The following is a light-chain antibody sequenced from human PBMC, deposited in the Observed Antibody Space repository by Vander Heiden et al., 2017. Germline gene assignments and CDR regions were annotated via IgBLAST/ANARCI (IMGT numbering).Light chain of an antibody. CDR2: GAS. V-gene: IGKV3-20*01. J-gene: IGKJ1*01. CDR1: QHISSSY. CDR3: QQYHSSPRT. Sequence: EIVLTQSPGTLSLSQGATVTLSCRASQHISSSYFAWYQQKPGQAPRLLIYGASKRATGIPGRFSGSGSGTDFTLTISRLEPEDFAVYYCQQYHSSPRTFGEGTKVETK.